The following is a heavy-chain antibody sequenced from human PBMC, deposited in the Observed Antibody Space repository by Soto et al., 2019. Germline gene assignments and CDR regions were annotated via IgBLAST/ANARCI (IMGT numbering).Heavy chain of an antibody. CDR3: EGRGDNWNYGPPYGMDV. D-gene: IGHD1-7*01. V-gene: IGHV1-18*01. CDR1: GYTFTSYG. CDR2: ISAYNGKT. J-gene: IGHJ6*02. Sequence: QVQLVQSGAEVKKPGASVKVSCKASGYTFTSYGISWVRQAPGQGREWMGWISAYNGKTNYEQKIQGRVTMTTDTTTSKAYMELRSMSSDDTAVYYCEGRGDNWNYGPPYGMDVLGQGTTVTVSS.